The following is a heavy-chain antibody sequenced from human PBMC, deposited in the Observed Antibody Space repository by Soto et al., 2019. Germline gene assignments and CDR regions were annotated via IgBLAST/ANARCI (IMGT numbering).Heavy chain of an antibody. J-gene: IGHJ3*02. CDR2: IRSKANSYAT. CDR1: GFTFSGSA. Sequence: GGSLRLSCAASGFTFSGSAMHWVRQASGKGLEWVGRIRSKANSYATAYAASVKGRFTISRDDSKNTAYLQMNSLKTEDTAVYYCWVLGYCSSTSCYDAFDIWGQGTMVTVSS. CDR3: WVLGYCSSTSCYDAFDI. V-gene: IGHV3-73*01. D-gene: IGHD2-2*01.